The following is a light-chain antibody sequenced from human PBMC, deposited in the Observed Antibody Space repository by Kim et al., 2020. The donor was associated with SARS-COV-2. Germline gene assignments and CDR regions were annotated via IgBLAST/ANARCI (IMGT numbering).Light chain of an antibody. CDR2: SND. V-gene: IGLV1-44*01. J-gene: IGLJ3*02. CDR3: AAWDDSLNGSV. Sequence: GQRVTISCSGGRSNIGSNVVNWYQQLPGTAPKLLIYSNDCRSSGVPDRFSGSKSGTSASLDISGLQSEDEADYYCAAWDDSLNGSVFGGGTKVTVL. CDR1: RSNIGSNV.